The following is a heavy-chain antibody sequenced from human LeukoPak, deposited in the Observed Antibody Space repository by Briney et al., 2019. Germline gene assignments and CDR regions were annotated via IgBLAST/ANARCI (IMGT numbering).Heavy chain of an antibody. CDR3: ARDGGWGQVFVCDY. D-gene: IGHD3-16*01. CDR2: IWYDGSNK. V-gene: IGHV3-33*01. CDR1: GFTFSSYG. Sequence: GGSLRLSCAASGFTFSSYGMHWVRQAPGKGLEWVAVIWYDGSNKYYADSVKGRFTISRDNSKNTLYLQMNSLRAEDTAVYYGARDGGWGQVFVCDYWGQGTLVTVSS. J-gene: IGHJ4*02.